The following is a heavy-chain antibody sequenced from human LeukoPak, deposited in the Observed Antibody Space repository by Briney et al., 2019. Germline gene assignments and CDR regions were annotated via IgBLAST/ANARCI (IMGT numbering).Heavy chain of an antibody. J-gene: IGHJ4*02. CDR3: AKAPTYYYDSSGYYFDY. CDR1: GFTFDDYA. CDR2: ISWNSGSI. Sequence: PGGSLRLSCAASGFTFDDYAMHWVRQAPGKGLEWVSGISWNSGSIGYADSVKGRFTISRDNAKNSLYLQMNSLRAEDTALYYCAKAPTYYYDSSGYYFDYWGQGTLVTVSS. V-gene: IGHV3-9*01. D-gene: IGHD3-22*01.